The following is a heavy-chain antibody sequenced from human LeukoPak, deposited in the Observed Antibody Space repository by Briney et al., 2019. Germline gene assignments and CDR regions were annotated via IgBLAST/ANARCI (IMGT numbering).Heavy chain of an antibody. J-gene: IGHJ5*02. V-gene: IGHV5-51*01. CDR1: GHSFTSYW. CDR2: IYPGDSDT. Sequence: GESLKISCKGSGHSFTSYWIGWVRQMPGKGLEWMGIIYPGDSDTRYSPSFQGHVTISADKSISTAYLQWSSLKASDTAMYYCARQVSSSWSGANWFDPWGQGTLVTVSS. CDR3: ARQVSSSWSGANWFDP. D-gene: IGHD6-13*01.